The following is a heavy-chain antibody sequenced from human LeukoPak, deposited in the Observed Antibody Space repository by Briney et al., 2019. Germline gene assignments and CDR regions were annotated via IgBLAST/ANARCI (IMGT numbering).Heavy chain of an antibody. D-gene: IGHD3-22*01. CDR2: INPNSGGT. CDR3: ARAKYYYDSSPLDV. V-gene: IGHV1-2*02. J-gene: IGHJ6*04. Sequence: ASVTVSCTASGYTFTGYYMEWVRQAPGEGLEWMGWINPNSGGTNYAQTFQGRVTMTRDTSISTAYMELSRLRSDDTAVYYCARAKYYYDSSPLDVWGKGTTVTASS. CDR1: GYTFTGYY.